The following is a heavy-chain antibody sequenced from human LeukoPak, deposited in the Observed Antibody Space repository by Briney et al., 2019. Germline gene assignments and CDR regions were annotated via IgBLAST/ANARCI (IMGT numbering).Heavy chain of an antibody. V-gene: IGHV3-21*01. D-gene: IGHD2-8*02. CDR3: AKDFYWAFDY. Sequence: GGSLRLSCAASGFSFSSYSMSWVRQAPEKGLEWVSSISSSSTYIFHADSVKGRFTISRDISKNTVYLQMNSLRVEDTAVYYCAKDFYWAFDYWGQGTLVTVSS. CDR1: GFSFSSYS. CDR2: ISSSSTYI. J-gene: IGHJ4*02.